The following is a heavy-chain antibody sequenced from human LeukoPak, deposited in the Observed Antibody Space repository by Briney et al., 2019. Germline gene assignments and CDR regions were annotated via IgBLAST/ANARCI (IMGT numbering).Heavy chain of an antibody. J-gene: IGHJ5*02. CDR1: GYTFTSYG. CDR2: ISAYNGNT. CDR3: ARDITYSYGRHNWFDP. V-gene: IGHV1-18*01. Sequence: GASVKVSCKASGYTFTSYGISWVRQAPGQGLDWMGWISAYNGNTNYAQKLQGRVTMTTDTSTSTAYMELRSLRSDDTAVYYCARDITYSYGRHNWFDPWGQGTLVTVSS. D-gene: IGHD5-18*01.